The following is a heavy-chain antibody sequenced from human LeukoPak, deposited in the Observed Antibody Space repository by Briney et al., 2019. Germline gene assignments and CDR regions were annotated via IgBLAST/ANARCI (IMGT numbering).Heavy chain of an antibody. CDR1: GYTFTGYY. D-gene: IGHD3-10*01. CDR2: INPNSGGT. J-gene: IGHJ4*02. CDR3: ARSRITMVRGTDSSLGY. Sequence: ASVRVSCKASGYTFTGYYMHWVRQAPGQGLEWMGWINPNSGGTNYAQKLQGRVTMTRDTSISTAYMELSRLRSDDTAVYYCARSRITMVRGTDSSLGYWGQGTLVTVPS. V-gene: IGHV1-2*02.